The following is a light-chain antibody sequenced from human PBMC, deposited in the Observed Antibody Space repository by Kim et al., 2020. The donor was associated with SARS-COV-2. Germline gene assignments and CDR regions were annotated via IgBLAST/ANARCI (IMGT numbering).Light chain of an antibody. CDR1: SGHSSYA. CDR2: LNSDGSH. J-gene: IGLJ3*02. Sequence: QLALTQSSSASASLGASVKLTCTLSSGHSSYAIAWHQQQPQKGPRSLMKLNSDGSHNRGDGIPDRFSGSSSGAERYLTISSLQSEDEADYYCQTWDTGIQVFGGGTQLTVL. V-gene: IGLV4-69*01. CDR3: QTWDTGIQV.